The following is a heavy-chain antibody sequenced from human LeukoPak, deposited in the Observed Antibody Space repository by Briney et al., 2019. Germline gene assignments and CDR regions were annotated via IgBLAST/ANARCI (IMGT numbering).Heavy chain of an antibody. V-gene: IGHV1-2*02. D-gene: IGHD3-10*01. CDR2: INPNSGDT. CDR1: GYTFTDYY. CDR3: ARDTSDGG. Sequence: ASVKVSCKASGYTFTDYYIRWVRQAPGQGLEWMGWINPNSGDTNYAQKFQGRVTMTRDTSISTTHMELSRLRSDDTAVYYCARDTSDGGWGQGTLVTVSS. J-gene: IGHJ4*02.